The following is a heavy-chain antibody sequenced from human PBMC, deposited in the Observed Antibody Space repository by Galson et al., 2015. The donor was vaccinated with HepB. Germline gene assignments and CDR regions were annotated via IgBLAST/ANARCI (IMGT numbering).Heavy chain of an antibody. D-gene: IGHD6-19*01. V-gene: IGHV3-74*01. CDR3: AREFVAVAGRTSDSFDI. CDR2: INSDGTYV. Sequence: SLRLSCAASGFTFSSYWMHWVRQVPGKGLVWVSRINSDGTYVNYADSGQGRFTISRDNAKNTLTLRMDSLRVEDTAVYYCAREFVAVAGRTSDSFDIWGQGTLVTVSS. CDR1: GFTFSSYW. J-gene: IGHJ3*02.